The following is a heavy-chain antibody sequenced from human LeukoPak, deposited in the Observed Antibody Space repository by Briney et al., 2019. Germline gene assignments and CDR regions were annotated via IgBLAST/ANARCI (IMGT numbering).Heavy chain of an antibody. Sequence: SETLSLTCAVSGYSISSGYYWGWFRQPPGKGLEWIGCIHHSGNTYYNPSLKSRVTISVDTSKNQFPLKLTSVTAADTAVYYCARQGGSNSPYHYYYMDVWGKGTTVTVSS. CDR2: IHHSGNT. V-gene: IGHV4-38-2*01. D-gene: IGHD6-13*01. J-gene: IGHJ6*03. CDR3: ARQGGSNSPYHYYYMDV. CDR1: GYSISSGYY.